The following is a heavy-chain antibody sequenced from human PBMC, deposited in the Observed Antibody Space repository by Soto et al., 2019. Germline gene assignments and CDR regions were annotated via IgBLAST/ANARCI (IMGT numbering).Heavy chain of an antibody. J-gene: IGHJ4*02. CDR3: ARAPGYSGAHFDY. Sequence: QVQLQESGPGLVKPSETLSLTCTVSGGSISSYYWSWIRQPPGKGLEWIGYIYYSGSTNYNPPLKSRVTISVDTSKNQFSLKLSSVTAADTAVYYCARAPGYSGAHFDYWGQGTLVTVSS. CDR1: GGSISSYY. V-gene: IGHV4-59*01. CDR2: IYYSGST. D-gene: IGHD2-21*01.